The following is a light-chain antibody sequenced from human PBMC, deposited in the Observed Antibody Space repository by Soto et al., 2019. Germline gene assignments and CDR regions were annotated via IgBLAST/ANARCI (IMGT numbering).Light chain of an antibody. CDR3: SSYAGDNSGV. V-gene: IGLV2-8*01. Sequence: LTQPPSASGSPGHSVTISCTGTSSDVGGYDYVSWYQQHPGKAPKLMIYQVSKRPSGVPDRFSGSKSGNTASLTVSGLQAEDEADYYCSSYAGDNSGVFGTGTKVTVL. J-gene: IGLJ1*01. CDR1: SSDVGGYDY. CDR2: QVS.